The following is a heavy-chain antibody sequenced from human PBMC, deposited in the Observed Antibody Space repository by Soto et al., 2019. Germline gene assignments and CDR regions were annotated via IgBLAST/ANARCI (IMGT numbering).Heavy chain of an antibody. V-gene: IGHV3-48*03. Sequence: PGGSLRLSCAASGFAFSNYEMNWVRQAPGKGLEWVSYISLSGSTIYYADSVKGRFTISRDDAKNSLYLQMDSLRADDTAAYYCARESFSASPNCFDYWGQGTLVTVSS. CDR3: ARESFSASPNCFDY. J-gene: IGHJ4*02. CDR2: ISLSGSTI. D-gene: IGHD3-3*02. CDR1: GFAFSNYE.